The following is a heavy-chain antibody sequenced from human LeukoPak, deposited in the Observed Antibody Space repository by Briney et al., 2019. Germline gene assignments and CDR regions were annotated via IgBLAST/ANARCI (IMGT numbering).Heavy chain of an antibody. J-gene: IGHJ4*02. CDR1: GFTFSSYA. V-gene: IGHV3-23*01. Sequence: GGPLRLSCAASGFTFSSYAMSWVRQAPGKGLEWVSAISGSGGSTYYADSVKGRFTISRDNSKNTLYLQMNSLRAEDTAVYYCAKVVTYYDSSGYYSKSAYYFDYWGQGTLVTVSS. D-gene: IGHD3-22*01. CDR2: ISGSGGST. CDR3: AKVVTYYDSSGYYSKSAYYFDY.